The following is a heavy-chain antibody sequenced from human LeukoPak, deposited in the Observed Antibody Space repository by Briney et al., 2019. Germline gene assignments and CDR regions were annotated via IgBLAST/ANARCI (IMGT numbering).Heavy chain of an antibody. V-gene: IGHV3-7*01. CDR3: AKLAKYFYGSETYYFFEH. J-gene: IGHJ4*02. CDR1: GFTFSSYE. Sequence: GGSLRLSCAASGFTFSSYEMNWVRQAPGKGLEWVANINQDGTEKYYVDSVKGRFTISRDNAKNSLYLLMNSLRVEDTAVYYCAKLAKYFYGSETYYFFEHWGQGTPVTASS. CDR2: INQDGTEK. D-gene: IGHD3-10*01.